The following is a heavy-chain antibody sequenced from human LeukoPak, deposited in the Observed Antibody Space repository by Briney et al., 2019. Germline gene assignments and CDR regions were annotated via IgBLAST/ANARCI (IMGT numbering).Heavy chain of an antibody. CDR2: IYTSGST. V-gene: IGHV4-4*07. J-gene: IGHJ5*02. Sequence: SETLSLTCTVSGGSISSYYWSWIRQPAGKGLEWIGRIYTSGSTNYNPSLKSRVTMSVDTSKNQFSLKLSSVPAAHTAVYYCASSIFGVVKGDNWFDPWGQGTLVTVSS. D-gene: IGHD3-3*01. CDR1: GGSISSYY. CDR3: ASSIFGVVKGDNWFDP.